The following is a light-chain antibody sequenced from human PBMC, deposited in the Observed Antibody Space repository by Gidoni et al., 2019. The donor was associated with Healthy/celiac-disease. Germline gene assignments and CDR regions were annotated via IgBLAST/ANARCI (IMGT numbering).Light chain of an antibody. CDR2: GAS. J-gene: IGKJ2*01. Sequence: EIVLTQSPGTLSLSPGERATLSCRASQSVSSSYLAWYQQNPGQAPRLLIYGASSRATGIPARFSGSGSGTDFTLTISRLEPEDFAVYYCQQYGSSQAFGQGTKLEIK. V-gene: IGKV3-20*01. CDR3: QQYGSSQA. CDR1: QSVSSSY.